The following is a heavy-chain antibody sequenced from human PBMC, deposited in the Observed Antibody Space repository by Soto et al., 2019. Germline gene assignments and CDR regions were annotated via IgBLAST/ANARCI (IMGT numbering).Heavy chain of an antibody. Sequence: EVQLVESGGGLVQPGRSLRLSCSASGFTFDDFAMHWVRQAPGGGLEWVSGISWNSGSIGYADSVRGRFTISRDNAKNSLYLQMNSLRTEDTALYYCAKEKSRHGGLLDYWGQGTLVTVSS. CDR3: AKEKSRHGGLLDY. D-gene: IGHD3-3*01. J-gene: IGHJ4*02. CDR2: ISWNSGSI. CDR1: GFTFDDFA. V-gene: IGHV3-9*01.